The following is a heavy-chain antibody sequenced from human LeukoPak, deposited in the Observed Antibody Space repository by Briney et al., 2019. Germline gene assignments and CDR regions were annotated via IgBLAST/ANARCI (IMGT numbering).Heavy chain of an antibody. D-gene: IGHD3-22*01. CDR1: GYTFTSYD. CDR2: MNPNSGNT. Sequence: ASVKVSCKASGYTFTSYDINWVRQVTGQGLEWMGWMNPNSGNTGYAQKFQGRVTMTRNTSISTAYMELSSLRSEDTAVYYCARGGDYYDSSGHSAHFDYWGQGTLVTVSS. J-gene: IGHJ4*02. CDR3: ARGGDYYDSSGHSAHFDY. V-gene: IGHV1-8*01.